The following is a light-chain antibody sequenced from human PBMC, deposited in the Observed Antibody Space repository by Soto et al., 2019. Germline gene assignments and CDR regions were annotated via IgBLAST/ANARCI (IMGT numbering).Light chain of an antibody. J-gene: IGLJ3*02. CDR1: SSDVGGYNY. CDR2: DVS. CDR3: RSYAGSYTWV. Sequence: QSALTQPRSVSGSPGQSVTISCTGTSSDVGGYNYVSWYQHHPGKVPKSMIYDVSKRPSGVPDRFSGSKSGNTASLTISGLQAEDVADYDCRSYAGSYTWVFAGGTKLTVL. V-gene: IGLV2-11*01.